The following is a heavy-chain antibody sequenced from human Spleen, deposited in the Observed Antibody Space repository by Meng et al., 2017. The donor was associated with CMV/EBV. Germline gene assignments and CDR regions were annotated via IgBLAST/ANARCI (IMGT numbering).Heavy chain of an antibody. CDR1: GFSLSNSGVG. V-gene: IGHV2-5*01. J-gene: IGHJ5*02. Sequence: CNFSGFSLSNSGVGVGWIRQPPGKALEWLVLIYWNDAKRYSPSLKSRLTITKDTSKNQVVLTMTNMDPVDTATYYCAHRRNSRWFDPWGQGTLVTVSS. CDR2: IYWNDAK. D-gene: IGHD2/OR15-2a*01. CDR3: AHRRNSRWFDP.